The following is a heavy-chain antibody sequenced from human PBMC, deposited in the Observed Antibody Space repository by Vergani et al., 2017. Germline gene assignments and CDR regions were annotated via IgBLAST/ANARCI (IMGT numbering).Heavy chain of an antibody. CDR1: GGSFNNYY. CDR2: IYYTGIT. CDR3: ARSRIYYGAGSPDY. D-gene: IGHD3-10*01. V-gene: IGHV4-59*01. Sequence: QVQLQESGPGLVKPSETLSLTCIVSGGSFNNYYWSWIRQPPGKGLEWIGYIYYTGITNYNPSLKSRVTISIDTSEKQFSLKVRSVTAADTAVYYCARSRIYYGAGSPDYWGQGTLVTVSS. J-gene: IGHJ4*02.